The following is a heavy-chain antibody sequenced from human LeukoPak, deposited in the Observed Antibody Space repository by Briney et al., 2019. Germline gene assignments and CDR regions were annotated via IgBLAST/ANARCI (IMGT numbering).Heavy chain of an antibody. V-gene: IGHV3-30*18. Sequence: GGSLRLSCAASGFTFSTYGMHWVRQAPGKGLQWVAVISYDGSNEYYADSVKGRFTISRDNSKNTLYLQMNSLRGEDTAVYYCAKEFSRSSFFDNWGQGILVTVAS. J-gene: IGHJ4*02. CDR1: GFTFSTYG. D-gene: IGHD6-6*01. CDR3: AKEFSRSSFFDN. CDR2: ISYDGSNE.